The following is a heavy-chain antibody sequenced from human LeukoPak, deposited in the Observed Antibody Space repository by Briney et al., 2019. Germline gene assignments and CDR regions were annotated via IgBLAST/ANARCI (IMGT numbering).Heavy chain of an antibody. Sequence: GGSLRLSCAASGFTFSSYSMNWVRQAPGKGLEWVSSISSSSSYIYHADSVKGRFTISRDNAKNSLYLQMNSLRAEDTAVYYCARDSGDFWSGYQDSFDYWGQGTLVTVSS. V-gene: IGHV3-21*01. CDR3: ARDSGDFWSGYQDSFDY. CDR1: GFTFSSYS. D-gene: IGHD3-3*01. CDR2: ISSSSSYI. J-gene: IGHJ4*02.